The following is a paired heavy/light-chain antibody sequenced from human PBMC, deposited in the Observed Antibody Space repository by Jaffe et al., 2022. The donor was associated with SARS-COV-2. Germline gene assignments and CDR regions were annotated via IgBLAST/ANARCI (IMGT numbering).Light chain of an antibody. CDR1: QDIDKY. CDR3: QQHDDLLS. Sequence: DIQMTQSPSSLSASVGDRVIITCQASQDIDKYLNWYQQKGGEAPKLLIYDASNLHTGVPTRFRGSGSGTKFTFTISSLQPEDIGTYYCQQHDDLLSFGGGTKVEIK. V-gene: IGKV1-33*01. CDR2: DAS. J-gene: IGKJ4*01.
Heavy chain of an antibody. Sequence: EVQLVESGGGLVKPGGSLRLSCAASGFTFSSSTMNWVRQAPGKGLEWVSSITAVGTYTYYAASVKGRFSIFRDNANSSLYLQMNSLTAEDTAVYFCVRQPPMDIRPPEVGWGQGTLVTVSS. D-gene: IGHD3-10*01. CDR2: ITAVGTYT. CDR3: VRQPPMDIRPPEVG. J-gene: IGHJ4*02. V-gene: IGHV3-21*06. CDR1: GFTFSSST.